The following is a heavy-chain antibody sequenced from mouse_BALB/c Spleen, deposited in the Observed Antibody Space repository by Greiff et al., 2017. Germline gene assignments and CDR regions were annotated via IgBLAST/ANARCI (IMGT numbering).Heavy chain of an antibody. D-gene: IGHD4-1*01. Sequence: DVKLVESGGGLVQPGGSRKLSCAASGFTFSSFGMHWVRQAPEKGLEWVAYISSGSSTIYYADTVKGRFTISRDNPKNTLFLQMTSLRSEDTAMYYCARAGTDYWGQGTTLTVSS. V-gene: IGHV5-17*02. J-gene: IGHJ2*01. CDR3: ARAGTDY. CDR2: ISSGSSTI. CDR1: GFTFSSFG.